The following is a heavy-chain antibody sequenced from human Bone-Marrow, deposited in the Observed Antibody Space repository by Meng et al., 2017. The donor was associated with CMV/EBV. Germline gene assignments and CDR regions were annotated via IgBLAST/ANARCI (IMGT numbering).Heavy chain of an antibody. Sequence: GGSLRLSCAASGFTVSSNYMSWVRQAPGKGLEWVSVIYSGGSTYYADSVKGRFTISRDNSKNTLYLQMNSLRAEDTAVYYCAIPYYDILTGYYEGAFDIWGQGTRVTVSS. CDR1: GFTVSSNY. V-gene: IGHV3-66*02. CDR3: AIPYYDILTGYYEGAFDI. J-gene: IGHJ3*02. D-gene: IGHD3-9*01. CDR2: IYSGGST.